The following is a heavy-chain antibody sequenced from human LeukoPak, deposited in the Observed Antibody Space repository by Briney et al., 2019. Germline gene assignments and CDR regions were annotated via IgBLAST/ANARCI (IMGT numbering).Heavy chain of an antibody. J-gene: IGHJ5*02. CDR1: GGSFSGYY. CDR3: ARGGDSSSRNWFDP. CDR2: INHSGST. Sequence: PSETLSLTCAVYGGSFSGYYWSWIRQSPGKGLEWIGEINHSGSTNYNPSLKSRVTISVDTSKNQFSLKLSSVTAADTAVYYCARGGDSSSRNWFDPWGQGTLVTVSS. V-gene: IGHV4-34*01. D-gene: IGHD6-13*01.